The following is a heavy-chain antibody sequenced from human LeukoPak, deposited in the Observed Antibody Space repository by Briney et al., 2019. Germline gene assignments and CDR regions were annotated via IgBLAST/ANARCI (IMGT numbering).Heavy chain of an antibody. CDR2: INAGNGNT. CDR1: GYTFTSYV. V-gene: IGHV1-3*01. J-gene: IGHJ5*02. Sequence: ASVKVSCKASGYTFTSYVIHWVRQAPGQRLEWMGWINAGNGNTKYSQKFQGRVTITRDTSASTAYMELSSLRSEDTALYYCTRGVRSGVFDPWGQGTLVTVSS. D-gene: IGHD3-10*01. CDR3: TRGVRSGVFDP.